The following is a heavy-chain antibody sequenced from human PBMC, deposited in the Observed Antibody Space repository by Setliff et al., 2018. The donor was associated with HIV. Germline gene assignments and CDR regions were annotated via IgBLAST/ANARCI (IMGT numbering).Heavy chain of an antibody. V-gene: IGHV1-18*01. CDR2: ISAYNGNT. D-gene: IGHD5-18*01. J-gene: IGHJ6*03. CDR1: GYTFTSYG. CDR3: ARFEGKDKRGYSYGAYYYYMDV. Sequence: ASVKVSCKASGYTFTSYGICWVRQAPGQGLEWMGWISAYNGNTNYAQKFQGRVTLTTDTSTSTACMELKSLRSADTAVYYCARFEGKDKRGYSYGAYYYYMDVWGKGTTVTVSS.